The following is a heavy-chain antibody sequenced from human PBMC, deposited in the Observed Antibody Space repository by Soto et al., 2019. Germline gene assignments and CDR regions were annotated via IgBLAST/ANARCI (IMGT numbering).Heavy chain of an antibody. CDR1: GFTFRSYS. D-gene: IGHD4-17*01. CDR2: ISSISIYI. V-gene: IGHV3-21*01. Sequence: PGGSLRLSCAASGFTFRSYSMNWVRQAPGKGLEWVSSISSISIYIYYADSVKGRFTISRDNAKNSLYRQMNSLRADDTAVYYCAREDYGDLNWYFDLWGRGTLVTVSS. CDR3: AREDYGDLNWYFDL. J-gene: IGHJ2*01.